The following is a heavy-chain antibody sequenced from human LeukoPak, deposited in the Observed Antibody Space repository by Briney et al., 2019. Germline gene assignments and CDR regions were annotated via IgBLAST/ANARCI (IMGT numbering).Heavy chain of an antibody. J-gene: IGHJ4*02. V-gene: IGHV4-4*07. CDR1: GGSISSYY. CDR2: IYTSGSN. D-gene: IGHD6-6*01. CDR3: ARDNEVAAHSFDY. Sequence: SETLSLACTVSGGSISSYYWSWVRQPAGKGLEWIGRIYTSGSNDYNPSLKSRVTMSVDTSKNQFSLKLSSVTAADTAVYYCARDNEVAAHSFDYWGQGTLVTVPS.